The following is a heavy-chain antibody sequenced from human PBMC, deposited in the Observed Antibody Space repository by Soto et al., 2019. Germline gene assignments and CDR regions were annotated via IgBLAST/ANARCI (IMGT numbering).Heavy chain of an antibody. CDR3: ATTFDYGGNPDAYYFDY. J-gene: IGHJ4*02. Sequence: SETLSLTCTVSGGSISSGGYYWSWIRQHPGKGLEWIGYIYYSGSTYYNPSLKSRVTISVDTSKNQFSLKLSSVTAADTAVYYCATTFDYGGNPDAYYFDYWGQGTLVTVS. CDR1: GGSISSGGYY. CDR2: IYYSGST. D-gene: IGHD4-17*01. V-gene: IGHV4-31*03.